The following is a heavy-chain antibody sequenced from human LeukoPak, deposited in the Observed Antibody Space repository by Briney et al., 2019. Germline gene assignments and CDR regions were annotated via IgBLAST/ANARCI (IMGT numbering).Heavy chain of an antibody. V-gene: IGHV3-30*02. CDR1: GFTFSSYG. Sequence: GGSPRLSCAASGFTFSSYGIHWVRQAPGKGLEWVAFIRYDGSNKYYADSVKGRFTISRDNSKNTLYLQMNSLRAEDTAVYYCAKDARVPAAMVEDYWGQGTLVTVSS. CDR2: IRYDGSNK. J-gene: IGHJ4*02. D-gene: IGHD2-2*01. CDR3: AKDARVPAAMVEDY.